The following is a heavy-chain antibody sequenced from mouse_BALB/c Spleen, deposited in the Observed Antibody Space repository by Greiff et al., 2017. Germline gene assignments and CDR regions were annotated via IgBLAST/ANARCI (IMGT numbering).Heavy chain of an antibody. CDR3: AREDHYYGSSYAMDY. D-gene: IGHD1-1*01. CDR2: INPSSGYT. CDR1: GYTFTSYT. Sequence: QVQLKQSGAELARPGASVKMSCKASGYTFTSYTMHWVKQRPGQGLEWIGYINPSSGYTNYNQKFKDKATLTADKSSSTAYMQLSSLTSEDSAVYYCAREDHYYGSSYAMDYWGQGTSVTVSS. V-gene: IGHV1-4*01. J-gene: IGHJ4*01.